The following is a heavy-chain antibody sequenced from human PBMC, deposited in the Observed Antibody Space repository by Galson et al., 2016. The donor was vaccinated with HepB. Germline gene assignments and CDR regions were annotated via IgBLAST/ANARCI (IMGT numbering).Heavy chain of an antibody. CDR2: ISYDGSKK. D-gene: IGHD2-15*01. CDR3: ARDEGGPTLDAFGI. Sequence: SLRLSCAASGFTFSGYAMHWVRQAPGKGLEWVAAISYDGSKKYYADSVKGRFTISRDNSKNTLHLQMNSLRGEDTAVYYCARDEGGPTLDAFGIWGQGTMVTVSS. CDR1: GFTFSGYA. J-gene: IGHJ3*02. V-gene: IGHV3-30*04.